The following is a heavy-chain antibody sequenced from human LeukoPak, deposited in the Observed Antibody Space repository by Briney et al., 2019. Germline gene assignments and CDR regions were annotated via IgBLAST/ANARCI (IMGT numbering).Heavy chain of an antibody. D-gene: IGHD3-16*02. Sequence: GGSLRLSCAASGFTFSSYAMHWVRQAPGKGLEWVAVISYDGSNKYYADSVKGPFTISRDNSKNTLYLQMNSLRAEDTAVYYCARELDDYVWGSYRPLDYWGQGTLVTVSS. CDR2: ISYDGSNK. J-gene: IGHJ4*02. CDR1: GFTFSSYA. V-gene: IGHV3-30-3*01. CDR3: ARELDDYVWGSYRPLDY.